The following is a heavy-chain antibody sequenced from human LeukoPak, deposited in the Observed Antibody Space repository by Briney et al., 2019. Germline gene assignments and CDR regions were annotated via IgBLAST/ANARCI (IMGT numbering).Heavy chain of an antibody. CDR3: ARAPDCGGDCYPDY. Sequence: ASVKVSCKASGGTFSSDAISWVRQAPGQGLEWMGRIIPILGIANYAQRFQGRVTITADKSTSTAYMELSSLRSEDTAEYYCARAPDCGGDCYPDYWGQGTLVTVSS. V-gene: IGHV1-69*04. CDR1: GGTFSSDA. CDR2: IIPILGIA. J-gene: IGHJ4*02. D-gene: IGHD2-21*02.